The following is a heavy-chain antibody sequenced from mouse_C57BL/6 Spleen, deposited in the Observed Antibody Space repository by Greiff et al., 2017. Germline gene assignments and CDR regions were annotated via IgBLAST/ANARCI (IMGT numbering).Heavy chain of an antibody. D-gene: IGHD1-3*01. V-gene: IGHV1-55*01. CDR2: IYPGSGST. CDR1: GYTFTSYW. CDR3: AREWLKCFDY. J-gene: IGHJ2*01. Sequence: VQLQQPGAELVKPGASVKMSCKASGYTFTSYWITWVKQRPGQGLEWIGDIYPGSGSTNYNEKFKSKATLTVDKSSSTAYMQLSSLTSEDSAVYYCAREWLKCFDYWGQGTTLTVSS.